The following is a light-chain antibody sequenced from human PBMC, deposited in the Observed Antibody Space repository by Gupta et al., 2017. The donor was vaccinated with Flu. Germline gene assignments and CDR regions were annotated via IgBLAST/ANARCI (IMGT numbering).Light chain of an antibody. J-gene: IGLJ2*01. V-gene: IGLV2-23*02. CDR1: NIYIAHFNF. CDR2: KVS. CDR3: CSDARRTTVV. Sequence: ITISVNSTNIYIAHFNFVSCNHHTPSNAPKLLISKVSKRPAGVSSSFSDSTSGNTASLTISGLHIEDAGDYFCCSDARRTTVVFGGGTKLTVL.